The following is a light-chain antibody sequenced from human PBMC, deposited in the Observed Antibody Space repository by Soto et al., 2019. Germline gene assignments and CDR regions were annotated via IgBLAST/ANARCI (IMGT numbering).Light chain of an antibody. CDR2: DAS. J-gene: IGKJ1*01. CDR3: QQYSSRST. V-gene: IGKV1-5*01. CDR1: QSISNW. Sequence: DIHMTQSPSTLPASVGDRVTITCRASQSISNWLAWYQQKPGKAPNLLIYDASSLQSGVPSRFSGSGFGTEFTLTISSLQPGDFATYYCQQYSSRSTFGQGTRWISN.